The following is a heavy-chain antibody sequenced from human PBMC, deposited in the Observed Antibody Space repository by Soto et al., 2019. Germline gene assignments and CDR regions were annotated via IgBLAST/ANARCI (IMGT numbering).Heavy chain of an antibody. CDR1: GFSFSTYS. CDR2: ITKSSSPI. Sequence: GGSLRLSCVASGFSFSTYSMDWVRQAPGKGLEWLSYITKSSSPIYYADSVKGRFTTSRDNAKNSVYLQMNNLREEDTAVYYCARLYPRGWYLDHWGQGTLVTVSS. V-gene: IGHV3-48*02. D-gene: IGHD6-19*01. CDR3: ARLYPRGWYLDH. J-gene: IGHJ4*02.